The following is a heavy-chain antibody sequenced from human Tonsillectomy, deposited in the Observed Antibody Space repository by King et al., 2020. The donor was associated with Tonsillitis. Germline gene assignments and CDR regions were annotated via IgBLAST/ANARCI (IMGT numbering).Heavy chain of an antibody. Sequence: QLVQSGAEVKKPGASVKVSCKASGYTFTNYWIAWVRQMPGKGLEWMGIIYPGDSDTRYSPSFQGQVTISADKSISTAYLQWSSLKASDTAMYYCARGKAGTGLAYWGQGTLVTVSS. D-gene: IGHD6-13*01. V-gene: IGHV5-51*01. CDR1: GYTFTNYW. J-gene: IGHJ4*02. CDR3: ARGKAGTGLAY. CDR2: IYPGDSDT.